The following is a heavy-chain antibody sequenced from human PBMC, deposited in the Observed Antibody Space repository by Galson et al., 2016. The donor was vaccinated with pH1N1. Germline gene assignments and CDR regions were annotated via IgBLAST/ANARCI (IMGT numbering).Heavy chain of an antibody. CDR3: TRDGTDWSNNIDF. J-gene: IGHJ4*02. D-gene: IGHD3-9*01. CDR1: GYTFSAFW. CDR2: ISSDGTET. V-gene: IGHV3-74*01. Sequence: SLRLSCAGSGYTFSAFWMHWVRQVPGKGLVWISRISSDGTETFYADSVKGRCTISRDNAKNTLYLQMTSLTVDDTAMYYCTRDGTDWSNNIDFWGQGTLVTVSS.